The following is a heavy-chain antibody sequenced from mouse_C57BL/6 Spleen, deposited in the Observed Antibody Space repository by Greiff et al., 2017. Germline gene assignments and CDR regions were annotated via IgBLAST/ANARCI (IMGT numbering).Heavy chain of an antibody. CDR1: GFTFSDYG. D-gene: IGHD1-1*01. Sequence: EVQVVESGGGLVKPGGSLKLSCAASGFTFSDYGMHWVRPAPEKGLEWVAYISSCSSTIYYADTVKGRVTISRDNAKNTLFLQMTSLRSEDTAMYYCARDGKDYAMDYWGQGTSVTVSA. J-gene: IGHJ4*01. CDR3: ARDGKDYAMDY. CDR2: ISSCSSTI. V-gene: IGHV5-17*01.